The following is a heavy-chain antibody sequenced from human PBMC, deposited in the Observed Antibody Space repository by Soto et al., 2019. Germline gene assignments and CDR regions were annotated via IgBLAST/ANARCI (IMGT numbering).Heavy chain of an antibody. CDR1: GFTFSGIA. CDR3: AKALSFTSSALDS. D-gene: IGHD2-2*01. J-gene: IGHJ5*02. CDR2: VSYDATNK. V-gene: IGHV3-30*18. Sequence: QVQLVESGGGVVRPGNSLTLACAASGFTFSGIAMHWVRQAPGKGLEWVAVVSYDATNKFYGESVKGRFTVSRDNSKHTLYLHMTSLRPEDTATYYCAKALSFTSSALDSWGPGSLVIVS.